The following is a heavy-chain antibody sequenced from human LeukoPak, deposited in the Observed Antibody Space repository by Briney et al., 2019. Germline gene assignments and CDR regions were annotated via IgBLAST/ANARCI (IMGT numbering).Heavy chain of an antibody. J-gene: IGHJ4*02. CDR1: GGSSRGYY. D-gene: IGHD6-6*01. CDR2: INHTGST. Sequence: SETLSLTCAVYGGSSRGYYWGWIRQPPGKGLEWIGEINHTGSTNYNPSLKSRVTISVDTSKNQFSLKLSSVTAADTAVYYCAHIAARPGKDDYWGQGTLVTVSS. V-gene: IGHV4-34*01. CDR3: AHIAARPGKDDY.